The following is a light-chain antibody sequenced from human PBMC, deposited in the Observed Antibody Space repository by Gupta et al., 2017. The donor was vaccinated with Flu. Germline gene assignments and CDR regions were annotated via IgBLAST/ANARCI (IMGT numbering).Light chain of an antibody. CDR3: CSYAGTFTFV. Sequence: TISRTRSTSDVCNYDYVSWYQQHPGKAPKLMIYSITERPSGVPERFSGSKSGKTASLTISGLQAEDEASYYCCSYAGTFTFVFGGGTKLTVL. CDR2: SIT. J-gene: IGLJ2*01. V-gene: IGLV2-11*01. CDR1: TSDVCNYDY.